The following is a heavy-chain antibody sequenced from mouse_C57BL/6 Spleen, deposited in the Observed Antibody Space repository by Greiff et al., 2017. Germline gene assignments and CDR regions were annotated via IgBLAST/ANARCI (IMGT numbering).Heavy chain of an antibody. CDR3: ARWGYGSSGDYYAMDY. CDR1: GYTFTSYW. J-gene: IGHJ4*01. Sequence: QVQLQQPGAELVKPGASVKLSCKASGYTFTSYWMHWVKQRPGQGLEWIGMIHPNSGSTNYNEKFKSKATLTVDKSSSTAYMQLSSLTSEDSAVYYCARWGYGSSGDYYAMDYWGQGTSVTVSS. CDR2: IHPNSGST. D-gene: IGHD1-1*01. V-gene: IGHV1-64*01.